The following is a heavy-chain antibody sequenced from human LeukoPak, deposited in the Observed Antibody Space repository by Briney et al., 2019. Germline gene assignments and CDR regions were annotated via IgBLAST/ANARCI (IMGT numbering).Heavy chain of an antibody. CDR3: ATQLLFRRLRLGAFDI. D-gene: IGHD2-2*01. V-gene: IGHV1-24*01. CDR2: FDPEDGET. Sequence: GASVTVSCKVSGYTLTELSMHWVRQAPGKGLEWMGGFDPEDGETIYAQKFQGRVTMTEDTSTDTAYMELSSLRSEDTAVYYCATQLLFRRLRLGAFDIWGQGTMVTVSS. J-gene: IGHJ3*02. CDR1: GYTLTELS.